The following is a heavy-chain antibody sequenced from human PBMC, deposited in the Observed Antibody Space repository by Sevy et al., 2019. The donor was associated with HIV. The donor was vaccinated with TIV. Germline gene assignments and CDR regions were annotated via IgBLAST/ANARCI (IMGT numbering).Heavy chain of an antibody. CDR1: GFTFSSYA. J-gene: IGHJ3*02. CDR3: AKDRYHTSGYYPEGAFDI. CDR2: ISGSGGST. V-gene: IGHV3-23*01. Sequence: GGSLRLSCAASGFTFSSYALNWVRQAPGKGLEWVSTISGSGGSTYYAASVKGRFTISRDNSKNTRSLQMDSLRAEDTAVYYCAKDRYHTSGYYPEGAFDIWGQGTMVTVSS. D-gene: IGHD3-22*01.